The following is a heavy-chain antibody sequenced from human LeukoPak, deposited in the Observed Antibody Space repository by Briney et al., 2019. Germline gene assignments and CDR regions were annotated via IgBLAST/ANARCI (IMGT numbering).Heavy chain of an antibody. V-gene: IGHV3-21*01. J-gene: IGHJ4*02. CDR1: GFTFSSYS. CDR2: ISSSSSYI. CDR3: ARDWNWGSFDY. Sequence: GGSLRLSCAASGFTFSSYSMNWVRQAPGKGLEWVSSISSSSSYIYYANSVKGRFTISRDNAKNSLYLQMNSLRAEDTAVYYCARDWNWGSFDYWGQGTLVTVSS. D-gene: IGHD7-27*01.